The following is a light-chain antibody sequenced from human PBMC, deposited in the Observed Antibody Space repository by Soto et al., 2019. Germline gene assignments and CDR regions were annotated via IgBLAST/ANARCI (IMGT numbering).Light chain of an antibody. CDR2: DAS. CDR3: QQYHTYPRT. Sequence: FQMTQSPSTLSASVGDRVTISCRASQNIRSRLAWFQQKPGKAPKVLISDASNLATGVPSRFSGSGSGTEFTLSISSLQPDDFATYYCQQYHTYPRTFGQGTKVDIK. V-gene: IGKV1-5*01. CDR1: QNIRSR. J-gene: IGKJ1*01.